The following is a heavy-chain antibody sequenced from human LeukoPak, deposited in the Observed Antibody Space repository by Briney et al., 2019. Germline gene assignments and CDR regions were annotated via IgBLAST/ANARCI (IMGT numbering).Heavy chain of an antibody. D-gene: IGHD3-22*01. CDR3: ARVISDDYYDSSGPIDY. V-gene: IGHV4-31*03. J-gene: IGHJ4*02. CDR1: GGSISSGGYY. Sequence: SETLSLTCTVSGGSISSGGYYWSWIRQHPGKGLEWIGYIYYSGSTYYNPSLKSRVTISVDTSKNQFSLKLSSVTAGDTAVYYCARVISDDYYDSSGPIDYWGQGTLVTVSS. CDR2: IYYSGST.